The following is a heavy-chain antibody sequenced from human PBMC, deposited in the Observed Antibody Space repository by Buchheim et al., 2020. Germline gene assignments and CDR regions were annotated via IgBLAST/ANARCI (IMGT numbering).Heavy chain of an antibody. D-gene: IGHD1-26*01. J-gene: IGHJ4*02. CDR1: GFTFSSYW. Sequence: EVQLVESGGGLVQPGGSLRLSCAASGFTFSSYWMHWVRQAPGKGLVWLSVISHDGTTTSNAGSVKGRFIVSRDNAKNTLYLQMNSLRAEDTAVYYCARSFVGALDYWGQGIL. CDR3: ARSFVGALDY. V-gene: IGHV3-74*01. CDR2: ISHDGTTT.